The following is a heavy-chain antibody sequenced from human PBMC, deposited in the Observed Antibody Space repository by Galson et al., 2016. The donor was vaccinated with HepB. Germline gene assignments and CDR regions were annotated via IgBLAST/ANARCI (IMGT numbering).Heavy chain of an antibody. D-gene: IGHD3-10*01. J-gene: IGHJ3*01. CDR3: ARGGESYV. Sequence: SLRLSCAASGFTFSTYAMSWVRQAPGKGLEWVSGISGSGDSTYYADSVKGRFTISRDTSKNTLYLQMDSLRAEDTAVFYCARGGESYVWGQGTMVTVSS. CDR1: GFTFSTYA. CDR2: ISGSGDST. V-gene: IGHV3-23*01.